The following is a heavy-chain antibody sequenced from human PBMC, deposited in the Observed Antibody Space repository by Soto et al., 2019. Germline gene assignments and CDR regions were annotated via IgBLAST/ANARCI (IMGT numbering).Heavy chain of an antibody. CDR1: GFTFDDYA. J-gene: IGHJ5*02. Sequence: GGSLRLSCAASGFTFDDYAMHWVRQAPGKGLEWVSHISGTSVYIHYADSVKGRFTISRDNAKNSVYLQMDSLRVEDTAVYYCAREGALKPFSSWGQGALVTVSS. V-gene: IGHV3-21*01. CDR3: AREGALKPFSS. CDR2: ISGTSVYI.